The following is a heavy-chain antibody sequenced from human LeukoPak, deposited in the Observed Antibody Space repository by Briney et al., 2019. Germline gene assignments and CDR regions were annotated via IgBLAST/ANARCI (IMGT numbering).Heavy chain of an antibody. CDR2: IYTSGST. Sequence: SSETLSLTCTVSGGSISSGSYYWSWIRQPVGKGLEWIGRIYTSGSTNYNPSLKSRVTISVDTSKNQFSLKLNSVTAADTAVYHCARDLMVRTPWFDPWGQGTLVTVSS. J-gene: IGHJ5*02. CDR1: GGSISSGSYY. V-gene: IGHV4-61*02. D-gene: IGHD3-10*01. CDR3: ARDLMVRTPWFDP.